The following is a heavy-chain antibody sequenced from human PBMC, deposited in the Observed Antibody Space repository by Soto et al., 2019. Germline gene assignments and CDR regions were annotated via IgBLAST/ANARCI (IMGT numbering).Heavy chain of an antibody. CDR2: IHPSGGGT. V-gene: IGHV1-46*02. Sequence: QVQLVQSGAEVRKPGASVKVSCKPSGYTFNTYYLHWLRQAPGQALEWMGVIHPSGGGTTYGQKFLGRVTVTRDTSTTTVFMELSSLRSDDTAVYYCARGCHIAVVTASFDNWGQGTLVTVSS. CDR1: GYTFNTYY. D-gene: IGHD2-21*02. CDR3: ARGCHIAVVTASFDN. J-gene: IGHJ4*02.